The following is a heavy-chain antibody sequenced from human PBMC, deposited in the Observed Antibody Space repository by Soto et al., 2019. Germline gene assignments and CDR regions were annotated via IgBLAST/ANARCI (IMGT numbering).Heavy chain of an antibody. V-gene: IGHV3-53*01. Sequence: GGSLRLSCAASGFSVSNEYMSWVRQAPGKGLEWVSIIYGGGDTHYADSVKGRFTISRDNSKTTLYLQMDSLRAEDTAVYYCAKDRQQHHLGYWGQGTLVTVSS. D-gene: IGHD6-13*01. CDR1: GFSVSNEY. CDR3: AKDRQQHHLGY. J-gene: IGHJ4*02. CDR2: IYGGGDT.